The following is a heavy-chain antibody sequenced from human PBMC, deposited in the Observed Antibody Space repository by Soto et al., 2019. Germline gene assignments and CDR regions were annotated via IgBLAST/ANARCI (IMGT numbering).Heavy chain of an antibody. D-gene: IGHD4-17*01. CDR3: AKSSTTSYFDF. Sequence: EVQLVESGGGLVQPGGSLRLSCAASGFTFSDHYMDWVRQVPGKGLEWVGRIRKKANSYTTEYAASVKGRFTISRDDSKNSMYLQMNSLKTEDTAVYFCAKSSTTSYFDFRGQGTLVTVSS. CDR2: IRKKANSYTT. J-gene: IGHJ4*02. V-gene: IGHV3-72*01. CDR1: GFTFSDHY.